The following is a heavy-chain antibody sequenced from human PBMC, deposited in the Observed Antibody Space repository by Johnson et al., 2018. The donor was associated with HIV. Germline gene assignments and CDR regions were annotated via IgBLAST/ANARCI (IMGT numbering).Heavy chain of an antibody. J-gene: IGHJ3*02. Sequence: QVQLVESGGGVVQPGMSLRLSCAASGFIFSSYHMHWVRQAPGKGLEWVAVISYDGSNKYYADSVKGRFTISRDNSKNTLYLQMNSLRAEDTAVYYCAKGVDYYDSSPADAFDIWGQGTMVTVSS. CDR3: AKGVDYYDSSPADAFDI. D-gene: IGHD3-22*01. CDR2: ISYDGSNK. CDR1: GFIFSSYH. V-gene: IGHV3-30*18.